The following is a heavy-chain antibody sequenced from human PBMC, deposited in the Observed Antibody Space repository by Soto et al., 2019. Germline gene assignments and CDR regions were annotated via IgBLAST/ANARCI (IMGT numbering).Heavy chain of an antibody. CDR2: INAGNGNT. V-gene: IGHV1-3*01. D-gene: IGHD3-3*01. CDR1: GYTFTSYA. Sequence: ASVKVSFKASGYTFTSYAMHWVRQAPGQRLEWMGWINAGNGNTKYSQKFQGRVTITRDTSASTAYMELSSLRSEDTAVYYCARGMPGYYDFWSGYFGDYYYYGMDVWGQGTTVTVSS. CDR3: ARGMPGYYDFWSGYFGDYYYYGMDV. J-gene: IGHJ6*02.